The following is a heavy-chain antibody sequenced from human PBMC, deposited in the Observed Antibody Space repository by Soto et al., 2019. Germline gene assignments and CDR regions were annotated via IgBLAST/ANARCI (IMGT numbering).Heavy chain of an antibody. CDR2: IIPIFGTA. CDR1: GCTFSSYA. V-gene: IGHV1-69*13. J-gene: IGHJ4*02. CDR3: ARQPASWYMLDPFDY. D-gene: IGHD2-8*01. Sequence: SVKVSCKASGCTFSSYAISWVRQAPGQGLEWMGGIIPIFGTANYAQKFQGRVTITADESTSTAYMELSSLRSEDTAVYYCARQPASWYMLDPFDYWGQGTLVTVSS.